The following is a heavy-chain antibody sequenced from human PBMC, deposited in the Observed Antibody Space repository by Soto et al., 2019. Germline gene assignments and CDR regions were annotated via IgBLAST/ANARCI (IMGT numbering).Heavy chain of an antibody. CDR3: ARAVGWENCSGGSCYLVGWFDP. CDR1: GGSISSGGYS. Sequence: PSETLSLTCAVSGGSISSGGYSWSWIRQPPGKGLEWIGYIYHSGSTYYNPSLKSRVTISVDRSKNQFSLKLSSVTAADTAVYYCARAVGWENCSGGSCYLVGWFDPWGQGPLVTVSS. J-gene: IGHJ5*02. CDR2: IYHSGST. V-gene: IGHV4-30-2*01. D-gene: IGHD2-15*01.